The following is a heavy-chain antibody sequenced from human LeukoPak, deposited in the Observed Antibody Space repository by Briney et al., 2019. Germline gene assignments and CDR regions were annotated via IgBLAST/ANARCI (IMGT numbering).Heavy chain of an antibody. D-gene: IGHD3-16*01. CDR1: GYSFTSHW. CDR3: ARRGEAGGYPRHGMDV. J-gene: IGHJ6*02. CDR2: IYPGDSGT. Sequence: GESLKISCKGSGYSFTSHWIGWVRQMPGKGLEWMGIIYPGDSGTRYSPSFQGQVTISVDKSISTAYLQWSSLKASDTAMYYCARRGEAGGYPRHGMDVWGQGTTVTVSS. V-gene: IGHV5-51*01.